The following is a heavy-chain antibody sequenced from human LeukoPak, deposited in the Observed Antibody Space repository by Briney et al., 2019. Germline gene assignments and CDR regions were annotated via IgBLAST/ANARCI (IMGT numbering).Heavy chain of an antibody. J-gene: IGHJ3*02. CDR2: LTDSGGTT. CDR1: GFMFSSNW. Sequence: GGSLRLSCAASGFMFSSNWMGWVRQAPGKRPEWVSSLTDSGGTTYYVDSVKGRFTISRDNSKNTLYLHMNSLRAEDTAMYYCAKKRDAFDIWGQGTVVAVSS. V-gene: IGHV3-23*01. D-gene: IGHD5-24*01. CDR3: AKKRDAFDI.